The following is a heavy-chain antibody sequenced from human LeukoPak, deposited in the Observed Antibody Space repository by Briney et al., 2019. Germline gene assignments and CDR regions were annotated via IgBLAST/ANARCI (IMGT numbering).Heavy chain of an antibody. CDR2: ISYDGSNK. CDR3: AKVKRVRITMVRGVIMDV. CDR1: GFTFSSYG. V-gene: IGHV3-30*18. J-gene: IGHJ6*04. D-gene: IGHD3-10*01. Sequence: PGGSLRLSCAASGFTFSSYGMHWVRQAPGKGLEWVAVISYDGSNKYYADSVKGRFTISRDNSKNTLYLQMNSLRAEDTAVYYCAKVKRVRITMVRGVIMDVWGKGTTVTVSS.